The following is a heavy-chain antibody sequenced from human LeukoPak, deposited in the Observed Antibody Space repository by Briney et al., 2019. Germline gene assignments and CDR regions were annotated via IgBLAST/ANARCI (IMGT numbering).Heavy chain of an antibody. V-gene: IGHV4-59*01. Sequence: SETLSLTCTVSGGYISSYYWSWIRQPPGKGLEWIGYIYYSGSTNYNPSLKSRVTISVDTSKNQFSLKLSSVTAADTAVYYCARVGSSSSGISWFDPWGQGTLVTVSS. CDR2: IYYSGST. CDR1: GGYISSYY. CDR3: ARVGSSSSGISWFDP. D-gene: IGHD6-6*01. J-gene: IGHJ5*02.